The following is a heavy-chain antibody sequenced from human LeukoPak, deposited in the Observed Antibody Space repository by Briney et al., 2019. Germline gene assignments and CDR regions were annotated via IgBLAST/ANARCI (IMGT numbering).Heavy chain of an antibody. V-gene: IGHV1-18*01. CDR1: GCTFKTYA. D-gene: IGHD2/OR15-2a*01. CDR3: ARDNTWYFDL. J-gene: IGHJ2*01. Sequence: ASVKVSCKASGCTFKTYAISWVRQAPGQGLEWMGWISTYNGDTKYAQKFQGRVTMTTDTSTTTAYIELRSLRSDDTAVYYCARDNTWYFDLWGRGTLVTVSS. CDR2: ISTYNGDT.